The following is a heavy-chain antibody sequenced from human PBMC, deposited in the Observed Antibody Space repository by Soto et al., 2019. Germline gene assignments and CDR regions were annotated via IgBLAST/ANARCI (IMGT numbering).Heavy chain of an antibody. D-gene: IGHD3-9*01. J-gene: IGHJ3*01. CDR2: IYSNGNT. CDR1: GGSLSPLCYY. CDR3: ARGHVTIRQGFDF. Sequence: SQTLPLTWTVSGGSLSPLCYYWCWILHEAGKGLEWIGYIYSNGNTYYNPSLKSRVTISLDRSANHFSLKVTSVNVADTAMYFCARGHVTIRQGFDFWGRGTMVTVSS. V-gene: IGHV4-31*02.